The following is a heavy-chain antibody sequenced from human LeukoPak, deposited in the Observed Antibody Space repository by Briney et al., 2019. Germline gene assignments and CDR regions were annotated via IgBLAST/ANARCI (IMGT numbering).Heavy chain of an antibody. CDR2: ISGSGGST. CDR1: GFTFSSYG. J-gene: IGHJ5*02. CDR3: ARDRSSSSWYNWFDP. D-gene: IGHD6-13*01. V-gene: IGHV3-23*01. Sequence: GGSLRLSCAASGFTFSSYGMSWVRQAPGKGLEWVSAISGSGGSTYYADSVKGRFTISRDNSKNTLYLQMNSLRAEDTAVYYCARDRSSSSWYNWFDPWGQGTLVTVSS.